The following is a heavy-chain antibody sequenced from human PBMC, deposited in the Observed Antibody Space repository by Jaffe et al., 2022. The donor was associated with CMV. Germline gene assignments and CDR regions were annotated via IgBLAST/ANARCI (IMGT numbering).Heavy chain of an antibody. CDR1: GFTFSSYG. J-gene: IGHJ4*02. D-gene: IGHD2-2*01. V-gene: IGHV3-30*18. CDR3: AKDSSGYCSSTSCFYYFDY. CDR2: ISYDGGNK. Sequence: QVQLVESGGGVVQPGRSLRLSCAASGFTFSSYGMHWVRQAPGKGLEWVAVISYDGGNKYYADSVKGRFTISRDNSKNTLYLQMNSLRAEDTAVYYCAKDSSGYCSSTSCFYYFDYWGQGTLVTVSS.